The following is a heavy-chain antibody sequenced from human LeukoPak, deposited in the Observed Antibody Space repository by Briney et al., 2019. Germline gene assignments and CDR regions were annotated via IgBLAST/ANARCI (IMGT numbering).Heavy chain of an antibody. Sequence: PSETLSLTCTVSGGSITSGAYYWGWIRQPPGKGLEWIGSVYYSGSIHYNPSLNSRVTISSDTSENQFFLKLRSVTAADTAVYYCARLRGYSYAGDYWGQGSLVTVS. CDR1: GGSITSGAYY. CDR3: ARLRGYSYAGDY. V-gene: IGHV4-39*07. J-gene: IGHJ4*02. D-gene: IGHD5-18*01. CDR2: VYYSGSI.